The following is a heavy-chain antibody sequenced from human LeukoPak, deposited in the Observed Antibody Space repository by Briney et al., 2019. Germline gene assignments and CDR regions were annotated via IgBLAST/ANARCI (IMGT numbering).Heavy chain of an antibody. CDR1: GFTFSSYS. D-gene: IGHD3-10*01. Sequence: PGGSLRLSCAASGFTFSSYSMNWVRQAPGKGLEWVSYISSSSSTIYYADSVMGRFTISRDNAKNSLCLQMNSLRAEDTAVYYCARDLPYYSFAFDIRGQGTMVTVSS. CDR2: ISSSSSTI. CDR3: ARDLPYYSFAFDI. V-gene: IGHV3-48*01. J-gene: IGHJ3*02.